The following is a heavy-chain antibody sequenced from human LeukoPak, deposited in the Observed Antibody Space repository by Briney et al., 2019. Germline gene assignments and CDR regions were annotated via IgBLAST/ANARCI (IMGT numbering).Heavy chain of an antibody. V-gene: IGHV3-7*01. Sequence: GGSLRLSCAASGFTFSSYWMSWVRQAPGKGLEWVANIKQDGSEKYYVDSVKGRFTISRDNAENSLYLQMNSLRAEDTAVYYCARARSSYGYGDAFDIWGQGTMVTVSS. CDR2: IKQDGSEK. CDR1: GFTFSSYW. CDR3: ARARSSYGYGDAFDI. D-gene: IGHD5-18*01. J-gene: IGHJ3*02.